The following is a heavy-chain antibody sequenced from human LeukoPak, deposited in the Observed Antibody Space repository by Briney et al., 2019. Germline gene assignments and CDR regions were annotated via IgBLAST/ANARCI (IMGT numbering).Heavy chain of an antibody. Sequence: GESLKISCKGSGYSFTSDWIGWVRQMPGTGLEWMGIIYPDDSDTRYSPSFEGQVTISVDKSISTAYLHWSSLKASDTAMYYCARYESSFYFDFWGQGTLVTVSS. CDR2: IYPDDSDT. D-gene: IGHD3-22*01. CDR3: ARYESSFYFDF. CDR1: GYSFTSDW. V-gene: IGHV5-51*01. J-gene: IGHJ4*02.